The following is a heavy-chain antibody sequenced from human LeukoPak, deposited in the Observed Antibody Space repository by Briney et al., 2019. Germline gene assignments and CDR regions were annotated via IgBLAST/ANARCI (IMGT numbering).Heavy chain of an antibody. Sequence: SETLSLTCAVYGGSFSGYYWSWLRQPPGKGLEWIGEINHSGSTNYNPSLKSRVTISVDTSKNQFSLKLSSVTAADTAVYYCARGRREYYFNYWGQGTLVTVSS. CDR1: GGSFSGYY. CDR3: ARGRREYYFNY. D-gene: IGHD3-10*01. J-gene: IGHJ4*02. CDR2: INHSGST. V-gene: IGHV4-34*01.